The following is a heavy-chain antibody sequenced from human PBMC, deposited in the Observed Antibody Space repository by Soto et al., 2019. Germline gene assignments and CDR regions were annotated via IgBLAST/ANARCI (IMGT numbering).Heavy chain of an antibody. Sequence: QVQLVQSGAEVKKPGSSVKVSCKASGGTFSSYAISWVRQAPGQGLEWMGGIIPIFGTANYAQKFQSRVTITADKSTSTAYMELSSLRSEDTTVYYCARGTVGCSGGSCYPYYFDYWGQGTLVTVSS. CDR1: GGTFSSYA. CDR2: IIPIFGTA. D-gene: IGHD2-15*01. J-gene: IGHJ4*02. V-gene: IGHV1-69*06. CDR3: ARGTVGCSGGSCYPYYFDY.